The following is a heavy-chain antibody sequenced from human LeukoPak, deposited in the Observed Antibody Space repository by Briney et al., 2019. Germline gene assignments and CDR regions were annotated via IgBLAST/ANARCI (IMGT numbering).Heavy chain of an antibody. Sequence: SETLSLTCAVYGGSFSGYYWSWIRQPPGKGLEWIGEIDHSGSTNYNPPLKSRVTISVDTSKNQFSLKLSSVTAADTAVYYCARSHPTVTKNFDYWGQGTLVTVSS. D-gene: IGHD4-17*01. J-gene: IGHJ4*02. CDR2: IDHSGST. V-gene: IGHV4-34*01. CDR3: ARSHPTVTKNFDY. CDR1: GGSFSGYY.